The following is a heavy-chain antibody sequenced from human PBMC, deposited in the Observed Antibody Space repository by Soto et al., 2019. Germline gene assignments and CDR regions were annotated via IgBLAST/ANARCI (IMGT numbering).Heavy chain of an antibody. CDR1: GFTFGNYG. CDR2: ITGRGSYT. J-gene: IGHJ4*02. CDR3: AKDRDGYTNQVDY. Sequence: EVHLLESGGGLVQPGGSLRLSCSASGFTFGNYGMSWVRQAPGKGLEWVSAITGRGSYTYYADSVRGRFTISRDNSKNTLSLQMNSLSAEDTAIYYCAKDRDGYTNQVDYWGQGTLVNVSS. V-gene: IGHV3-23*01. D-gene: IGHD5-12*01.